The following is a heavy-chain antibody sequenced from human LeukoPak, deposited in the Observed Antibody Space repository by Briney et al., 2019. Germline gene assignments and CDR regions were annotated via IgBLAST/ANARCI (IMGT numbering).Heavy chain of an antibody. CDR3: ARGHTTVTSLLDY. J-gene: IGHJ4*02. CDR2: ISSSSSTI. V-gene: IGHV3-48*01. D-gene: IGHD4-17*01. Sequence: PGGSLRLSCAASGFTFSSYSMNWVRQAPGKGVEWVSYISSSSSTIYYADSVKGRFTISRDNAKNSLYLQMNSLRAEDTAVYYCARGHTTVTSLLDYWGQGTLVTVSS. CDR1: GFTFSSYS.